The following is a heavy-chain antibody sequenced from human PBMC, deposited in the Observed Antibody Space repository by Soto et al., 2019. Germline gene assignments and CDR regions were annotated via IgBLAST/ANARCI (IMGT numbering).Heavy chain of an antibody. J-gene: IGHJ4*02. Sequence: ASVKVSCKVSGYTLTELSMHWVRQAPGKGLEWMGGFDPEDGETIYAQKFQGRVSMTEDTSTDTAYMELSSLRSEDTAGYYCATVPDAYCGGDCPPFDYWGQGTLVTVSS. CDR2: FDPEDGET. D-gene: IGHD2-21*02. V-gene: IGHV1-24*01. CDR1: GYTLTELS. CDR3: ATVPDAYCGGDCPPFDY.